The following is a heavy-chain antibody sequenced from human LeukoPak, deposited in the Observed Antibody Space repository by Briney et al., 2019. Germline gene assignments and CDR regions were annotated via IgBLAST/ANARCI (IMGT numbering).Heavy chain of an antibody. Sequence: GGSLRLSCAASGFTFSNYGMYWVRQAPGKGLEWVAVISYDGSDKYYADSVKGRFTISRDNSKNTVYLQMNSPRAEDTAMYYCAKGYSGYDYAFDIWGQGTMVTVSS. CDR3: AKGYSGYDYAFDI. CDR2: ISYDGSDK. V-gene: IGHV3-30*18. J-gene: IGHJ3*02. D-gene: IGHD5-12*01. CDR1: GFTFSNYG.